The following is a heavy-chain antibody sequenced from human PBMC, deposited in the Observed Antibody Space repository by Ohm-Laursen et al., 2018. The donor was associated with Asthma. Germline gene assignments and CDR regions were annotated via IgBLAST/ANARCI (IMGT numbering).Heavy chain of an antibody. CDR2: ISYDGSNK. Sequence: SLRLSCAASGFTFSSYAMHWVRQAPGKGLEWVAVISYDGSNKYYADSVKGRFTISRDNSKNTLYLQMNSLRAEDTAVYYCARDVMEWYLPAFDFWGQGTLVTVSS. CDR1: GFTFSSYA. V-gene: IGHV3-30-3*01. D-gene: IGHD3-3*01. CDR3: ARDVMEWYLPAFDF. J-gene: IGHJ4*02.